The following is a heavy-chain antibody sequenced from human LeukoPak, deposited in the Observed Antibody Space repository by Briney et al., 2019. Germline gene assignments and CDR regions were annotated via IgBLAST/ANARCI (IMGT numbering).Heavy chain of an antibody. CDR1: GFMLSSTW. Sequence: GGSLRLSCAASGFMLSSTWMHWVRQAPGKGLVWVSRINSDATSTSYADSVRGQFTISRDDAKNTMYLQMNSLRAEDTAMYYCVRGSPGYSSSWHAYWGQGTLVTVSS. V-gene: IGHV3-74*01. CDR2: INSDATST. J-gene: IGHJ4*02. CDR3: VRGSPGYSSSWHAY. D-gene: IGHD6-13*01.